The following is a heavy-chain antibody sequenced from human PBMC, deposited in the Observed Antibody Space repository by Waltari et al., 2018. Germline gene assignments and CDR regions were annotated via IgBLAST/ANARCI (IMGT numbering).Heavy chain of an antibody. J-gene: IGHJ6*02. V-gene: IGHV1-8*01. CDR2: MKPESGKT. CDR1: GYTFTSYD. Sequence: QVQLVQSGAEVKKPGASVKVSCKASGYTFTSYDINWVRQATGQGLEWMGWMKPESGKTGYAQKFQGRVTMTRNTSISTAYMELSSLGSEDTAVYYCARQKGQLLLGYYYGMDVWGQGTTVTVSS. D-gene: IGHD2-2*01. CDR3: ARQKGQLLLGYYYGMDV.